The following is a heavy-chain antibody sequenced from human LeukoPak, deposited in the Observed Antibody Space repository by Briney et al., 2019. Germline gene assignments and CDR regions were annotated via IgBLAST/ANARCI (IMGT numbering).Heavy chain of an antibody. D-gene: IGHD2-15*01. Sequence: GGCLRLSCAASGFTVSSNYMSWVRQAPGKGLEWVSLIYSGGSTYYADSVKGRFTISRDNSKNTLYLQMNSLRAEDTAVYCCARQAGITPNFDYWGQGTLVTVSS. V-gene: IGHV3-53*01. CDR2: IYSGGST. CDR3: ARQAGITPNFDY. J-gene: IGHJ4*02. CDR1: GFTVSSNY.